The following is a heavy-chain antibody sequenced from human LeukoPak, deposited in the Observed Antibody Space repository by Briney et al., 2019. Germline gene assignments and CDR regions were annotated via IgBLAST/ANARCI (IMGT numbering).Heavy chain of an antibody. CDR1: GGSISSGGYY. CDR3: ARECSSTSCAPV. CDR2: IYYSGST. Sequence: SQTLSLTCTVSGGSISSGGYYWSWIRQHPGKGLEWIGYIYYSGSTYYNPSLKSRVTISVDTSKNQFSLKLSSVTAAGTAVYYCARECSSTSCAPVWGQGTLVTVSS. J-gene: IGHJ4*02. D-gene: IGHD2-2*01. V-gene: IGHV4-31*03.